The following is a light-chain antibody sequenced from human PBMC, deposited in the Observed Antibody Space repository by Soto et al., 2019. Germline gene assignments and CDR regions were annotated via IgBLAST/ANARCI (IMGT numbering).Light chain of an antibody. J-gene: IGLJ1*01. V-gene: IGLV1-44*01. Sequence: QAVVTQPLSASGTPGQRVTISCSGRTSNIGNNPVNWYQQLPGTAPKLLIYTNDQRPSGVPDRFSGSKSGTSASLAISGLQSEDEADYYCAAWDDSLNGFVFGPGTKLTVL. CDR2: TND. CDR1: TSNIGNNP. CDR3: AAWDDSLNGFV.